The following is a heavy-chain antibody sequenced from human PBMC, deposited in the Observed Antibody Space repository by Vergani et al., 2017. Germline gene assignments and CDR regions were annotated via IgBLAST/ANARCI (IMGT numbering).Heavy chain of an antibody. CDR3: ARDLGDYVQSGIVD. D-gene: IGHD3-16*01. Sequence: QVQLQESGPGLVKPSQTLSLTCTVSGGSISSGGYYWSWIRQPPGKGLEWIGSIYHSGSTYYNPSLKSRVTISVDTSKNQFSLKLSSVTAADTAVYYCARDLGDYVQSGIVDWGQGTLVTVSS. J-gene: IGHJ4*02. CDR2: IYHSGST. V-gene: IGHV4-39*07. CDR1: GGSISSGGYY.